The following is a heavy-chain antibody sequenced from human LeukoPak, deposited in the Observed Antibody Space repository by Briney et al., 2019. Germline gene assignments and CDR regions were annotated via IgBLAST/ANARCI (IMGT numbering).Heavy chain of an antibody. CDR1: GFTFSSYS. CDR2: IRSKAYGGTT. Sequence: GGSLRLSCAASGFTFSSYSMNWVRQAPGKGLEWVGFIRSKAYGGTTEYAASVKGRFTISRDDSKSIAYLQMNSLKTEDTAVYYCTLYCGGDCPGYWGQGTLVTVSS. V-gene: IGHV3-49*04. CDR3: TLYCGGDCPGY. D-gene: IGHD2-21*02. J-gene: IGHJ4*02.